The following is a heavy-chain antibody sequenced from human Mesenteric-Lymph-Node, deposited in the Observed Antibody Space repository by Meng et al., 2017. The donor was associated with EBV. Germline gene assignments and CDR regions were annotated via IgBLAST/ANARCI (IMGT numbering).Heavy chain of an antibody. V-gene: IGHV4-34*01. CDR2: VDRSGST. CDR1: GEAFSDYY. D-gene: IGHD3-10*01. Sequence: QVPLELWGAGLLRPSETLSLTCAVYGEAFSDYYWTLIRQTPGKGLEWIGEVDRSGSTNYNPSLKSRVIISIDTSKNQFSLKLTSVTAADTAVYYCARALYSNSYYGSLSYWGLGTLVTVSS. CDR3: ARALYSNSYYGSLSY. J-gene: IGHJ4*02.